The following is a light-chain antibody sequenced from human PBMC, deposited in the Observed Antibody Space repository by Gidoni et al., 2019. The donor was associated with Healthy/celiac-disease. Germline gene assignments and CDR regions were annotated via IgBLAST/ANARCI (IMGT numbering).Light chain of an antibody. J-gene: IGKJ1*01. CDR3: QQYDNYPWT. Sequence: DIQMTQSPSSLSASVGDRVTITCQASQDISNYLNWYQQKPGKAPKSLIYDASNLESGVPSKFSGSGSGTDFTLTISSLQPEDIATYYCQQYDNYPWTFGHGTKVEIK. V-gene: IGKV1-33*01. CDR1: QDISNY. CDR2: DAS.